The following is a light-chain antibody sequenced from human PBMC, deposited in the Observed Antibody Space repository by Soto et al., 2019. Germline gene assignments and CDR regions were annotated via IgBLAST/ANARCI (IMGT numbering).Light chain of an antibody. CDR3: QQYGSSGT. CDR1: QSVSNNY. J-gene: IGKJ1*01. V-gene: IGKV3-20*01. Sequence: EIVLTQSPGTLSLSPGERATLSCRASQSVSNNYLAWYQQKPGQAPRPLIYGASNRATGIPDRFSGSGSGTDLTLTISRLEPEDFAVYYCQQYGSSGTFGQGTKV. CDR2: GAS.